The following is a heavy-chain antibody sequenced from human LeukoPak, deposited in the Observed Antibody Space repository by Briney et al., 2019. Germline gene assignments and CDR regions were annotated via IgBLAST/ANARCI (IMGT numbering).Heavy chain of an antibody. CDR1: GFTFGDYS. CDR3: TREIRYFDWFQADY. J-gene: IGHJ4*02. Sequence: GGSLRLSCTTSGFTFGDYSMSWVRQAPGKGLEWVGFIRSKGYSGTSEYAASVKVRFTISRDDSNSIAYLQMGSLKTEDTAVYYCTREIRYFDWFQADYWGQGTLVTVSS. D-gene: IGHD3-9*01. V-gene: IGHV3-49*04. CDR2: IRSKGYSGTS.